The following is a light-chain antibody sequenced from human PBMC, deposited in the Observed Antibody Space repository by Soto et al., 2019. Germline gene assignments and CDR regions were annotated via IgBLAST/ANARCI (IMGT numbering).Light chain of an antibody. CDR3: QQYNDWPRRLT. V-gene: IGKV3-20*01. Sequence: ELVLTQSPDTLSLSPGDRATLSCRASQSVRHNYLAWLQQKPGQAPSLLISGATTRATGVPDRFSGSGSGTDFTLTISRLEPEDFAVYYCQQYNDWPRRLTFGGGTKVEIK. J-gene: IGKJ4*01. CDR2: GAT. CDR1: QSVRHNY.